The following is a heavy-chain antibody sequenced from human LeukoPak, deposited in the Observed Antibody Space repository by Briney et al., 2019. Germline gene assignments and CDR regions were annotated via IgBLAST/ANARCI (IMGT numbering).Heavy chain of an antibody. CDR2: IYYGGST. Sequence: SETLSLTCTVSGVSSSSSSYYWGWIRQPPGKGLEWIGSIYYGGSTYYNPSLKSRVTISVDTSKNQFSLKLRSVTAADTAVYYCATTYYYDSSGYYDAFDIWGQGTMVTVSS. D-gene: IGHD3-22*01. CDR1: GVSSSSSSYY. J-gene: IGHJ3*02. CDR3: ATTYYYDSSGYYDAFDI. V-gene: IGHV4-39*01.